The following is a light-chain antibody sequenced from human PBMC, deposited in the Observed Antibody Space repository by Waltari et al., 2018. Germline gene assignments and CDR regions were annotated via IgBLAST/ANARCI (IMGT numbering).Light chain of an antibody. V-gene: IGKV1-39*01. CDR3: QQSFIPPWT. J-gene: IGKJ1*01. CDR2: GSS. Sequence: DIQMTPSPSSLSASVGDTVTISRRPSQYIGGYLNWYQLKGGKAPKLLIAGSSRLQDGVPSRFTGSGSGTDFTLTISSLHSDDFAIYVCQQSFIPPWTFGQGTKVDI. CDR1: QYIGGY.